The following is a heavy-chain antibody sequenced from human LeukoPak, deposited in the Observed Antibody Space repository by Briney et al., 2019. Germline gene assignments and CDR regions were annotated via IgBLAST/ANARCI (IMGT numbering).Heavy chain of an antibody. Sequence: GGSLRLSCAASGFTFSDYYMSWIRQAPGKWLEWVSYISSSGSTIYYADSVKGRFTISRDNAKNSLYLQMNSLRAEDTAVYYCARDYYDFWSGYPNWFDPWGQGTLVTVSS. J-gene: IGHJ5*02. V-gene: IGHV3-11*04. CDR3: ARDYYDFWSGYPNWFDP. D-gene: IGHD3-3*01. CDR2: ISSSGSTI. CDR1: GFTFSDYY.